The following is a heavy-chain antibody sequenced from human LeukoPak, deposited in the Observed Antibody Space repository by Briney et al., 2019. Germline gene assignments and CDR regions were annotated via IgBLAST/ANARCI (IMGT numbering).Heavy chain of an antibody. CDR2: ISYDGTNK. J-gene: IGHJ3*02. V-gene: IGHV3-30*18. Sequence: PGRSLRLSCAASGLTFSRSAMHWVRQAPGKGLEWVAVISYDGTNKYYEDSVKGRFTISRDSAKSTLYLQMNSLRAEDTAVYYCAKGSSTGRWVQLALDAFDIWGQGTMVTVSS. D-gene: IGHD5-24*01. CDR1: GLTFSRSA. CDR3: AKGSSTGRWVQLALDAFDI.